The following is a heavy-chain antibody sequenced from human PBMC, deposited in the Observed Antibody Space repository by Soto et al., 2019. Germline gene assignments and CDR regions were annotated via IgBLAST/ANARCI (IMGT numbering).Heavy chain of an antibody. Sequence: PGGSLRLSCAASGFTFSGSTMHWVRQASGKGLEWVGRIRSKVNSYATAYAASVKGRFTISRDDSENTAYLQMNSLKTEDTAVYYCTTSGYDTFVNYWGQGILVTVSS. V-gene: IGHV3-73*01. CDR1: GFTFSGST. D-gene: IGHD5-12*01. CDR2: IRSKVNSYAT. J-gene: IGHJ4*02. CDR3: TTSGYDTFVNY.